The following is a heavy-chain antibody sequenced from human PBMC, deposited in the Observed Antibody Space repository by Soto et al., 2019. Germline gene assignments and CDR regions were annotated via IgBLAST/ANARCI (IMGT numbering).Heavy chain of an antibody. CDR2: IYYSGNT. D-gene: IGHD1-26*01. Sequence: SETLSLTCTVSGGSISSGVYYWSWIRQHPGKGLEWIGYIYYSGNTYYNPSLKSRVTISVDKSKNQFSLKLSSVTAADTAVYYCARVSGSYYYGMDVWGQGTTVTVSS. CDR3: ARVSGSYYYGMDV. J-gene: IGHJ6*02. CDR1: GGSISSGVYY. V-gene: IGHV4-31*03.